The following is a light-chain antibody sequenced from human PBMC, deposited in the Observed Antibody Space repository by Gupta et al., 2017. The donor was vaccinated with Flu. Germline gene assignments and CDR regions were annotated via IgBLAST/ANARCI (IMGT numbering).Light chain of an antibody. CDR1: SRDVGGYKY. CDR2: DVS. J-gene: IGLJ3*02. Sequence: QSALTQPRSVSGSPGQSVTITCTGSSRDVGGYKYVSWYQQNPGKAPKHMMHDVSKRPSGVPDRVSAAKSANTASLTTSGLHADDEADDYCCSYAGSYTGVFGGGTKLTVL. V-gene: IGLV2-11*01. CDR3: CSYAGSYTGV.